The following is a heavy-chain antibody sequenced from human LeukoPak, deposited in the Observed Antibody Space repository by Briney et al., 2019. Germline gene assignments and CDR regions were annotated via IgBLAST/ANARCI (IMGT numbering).Heavy chain of an antibody. V-gene: IGHV4-59*01. CDR1: GGSISSYY. J-gene: IGHJ5*02. Sequence: PSETLSLTCTVSGGSISSYYWSWIRQPPGKGLEWIGDIYYTGNSNYNPSLKSRVTISVDMSKNQFSLKLSSVTAADTAVYYCARAGNYYDTSGYSRGAGWFDPWGQGTLVTVSS. D-gene: IGHD3-22*01. CDR3: ARAGNYYDTSGYSRGAGWFDP. CDR2: IYYTGNS.